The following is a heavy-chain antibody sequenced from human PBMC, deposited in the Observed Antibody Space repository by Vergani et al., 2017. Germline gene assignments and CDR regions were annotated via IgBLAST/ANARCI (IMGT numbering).Heavy chain of an antibody. CDR1: GYTFTSYD. Sequence: QVQLVQSGAEVKKPGASVKVSCKASGYTFTSYDINWVRQATGQGLEWMGWMNPNSGNTGYAQKFQGRVTMTRNTSISTAYMALSSLRSEDTAVYYCARKYYDFWSGYYTTYYFDYWGQGTLVTVSS. CDR3: ARKYYDFWSGYYTTYYFDY. D-gene: IGHD3-3*01. J-gene: IGHJ4*02. CDR2: MNPNSGNT. V-gene: IGHV1-8*02.